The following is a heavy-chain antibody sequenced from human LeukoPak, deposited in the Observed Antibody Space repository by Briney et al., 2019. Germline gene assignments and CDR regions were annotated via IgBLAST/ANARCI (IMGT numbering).Heavy chain of an antibody. CDR3: ATATPEYYYDSRAFDY. V-gene: IGHV1-24*01. CDR1: GYTLTELS. Sequence: GASVKVSCKVSGYTLTELSMHWVRQAPGKGLEWMGGFDPEDGETIYAQKFQGRVTMTEDTSTDTAYMELSSLRSEDTAEYYCATATPEYYYDSRAFDYWGQGTLVTVSS. CDR2: FDPEDGET. J-gene: IGHJ4*02. D-gene: IGHD3-22*01.